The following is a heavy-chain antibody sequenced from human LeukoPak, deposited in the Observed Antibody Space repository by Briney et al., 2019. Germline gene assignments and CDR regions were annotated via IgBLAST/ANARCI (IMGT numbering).Heavy chain of an antibody. CDR1: GDSMNSEY. CDR2: IYHLGST. J-gene: IGHJ4*02. Sequence: SETLSLTCTVSGDSMNSEYCNWIRQPPGKGLEWIGYIYHLGSTYYNPSLKSRVTISVDTSKNQFSLKLSSVTAADTAVYYCARAQAVPYYFDYWGQGTLVTVSS. V-gene: IGHV4-59*12. D-gene: IGHD6-25*01. CDR3: ARAQAVPYYFDY.